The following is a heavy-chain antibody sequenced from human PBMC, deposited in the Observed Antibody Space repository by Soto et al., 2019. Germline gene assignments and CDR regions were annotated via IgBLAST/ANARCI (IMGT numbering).Heavy chain of an antibody. CDR1: GFAFSSYA. CDR2: ISGSAGST. J-gene: IGHJ4*02. V-gene: IGHV3-23*01. CDR3: AKDAGRYCTSASCAAFPLPDF. Sequence: GSLRLSCAASGFAFSSYAMSWVRQAPGKGLEWVSSISGSAGSTYYAESVKGRFTVSRDNSKDTLYLQMNSLTVEDTAIYYCAKDAGRYCTSASCAAFPLPDFCGQGVLVTVSS. D-gene: IGHD2-2*01.